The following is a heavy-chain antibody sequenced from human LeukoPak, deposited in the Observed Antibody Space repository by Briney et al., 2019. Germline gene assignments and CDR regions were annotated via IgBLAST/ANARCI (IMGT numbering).Heavy chain of an antibody. Sequence: PGGSLRLSCAASGFTVTTIYMSWVRQAPGKGLEWVSVIYSDGNTYYADSVKGRFTISRDNFKNTVYLQMNSLRAEDTAVYYCARSAWDYWGQGTLVTVPS. CDR3: ARSAWDY. V-gene: IGHV3-66*01. CDR1: GFTVTTIY. J-gene: IGHJ4*02. CDR2: IYSDGNT.